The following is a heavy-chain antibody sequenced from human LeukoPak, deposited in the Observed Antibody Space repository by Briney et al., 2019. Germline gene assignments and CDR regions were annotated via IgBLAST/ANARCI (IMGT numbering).Heavy chain of an antibody. CDR2: ISSSGSTI. D-gene: IGHD3-10*02. CDR3: AELGITMIGGV. CDR1: AFTFNNYA. Sequence: GGSLRLSCAASAFTFNNYAMTWVRQAPGKGLEWVSYISSSGSTIYYADSVKGRFTISRDNAKNSLYLQMNSLRAEDTAVYYCAELGITMIGGVWGKGTTVTISS. V-gene: IGHV3-48*03. J-gene: IGHJ6*04.